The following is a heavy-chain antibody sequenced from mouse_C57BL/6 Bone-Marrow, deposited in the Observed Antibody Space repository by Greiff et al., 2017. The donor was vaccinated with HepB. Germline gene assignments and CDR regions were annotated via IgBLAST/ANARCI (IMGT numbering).Heavy chain of an antibody. D-gene: IGHD2-4*01. Sequence: QVQLQQPGAELVRPGTSVKLSCKASGYTFTSYWMHWVKQRPGQGLEWIGYINPSSGYTKYNQKFKDKATLTADKSSSTAYMQLSSLTYEDSAVYYCARKGIYYDYAPAWFAYWGQGTLVTVSA. CDR3: ARKGIYYDYAPAWFAY. CDR1: GYTFTSYW. J-gene: IGHJ3*01. V-gene: IGHV1-7*01. CDR2: INPSSGYT.